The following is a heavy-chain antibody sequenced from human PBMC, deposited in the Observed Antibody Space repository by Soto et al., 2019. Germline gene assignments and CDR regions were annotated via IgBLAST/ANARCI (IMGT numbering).Heavy chain of an antibody. CDR2: IYYSGST. V-gene: IGHV4-39*01. Sequence: SETLSLTCTVSGGSISSSSYYWGWIRQPPGKGLEWIGSIYYSGSTYYNPSLKSRVTISVDTSKNQFSLKLSSVTAADTAVYYCARLQLELRIAFDIWGQGTMVTVSS. CDR1: GGSISSSSYY. D-gene: IGHD1-1*01. CDR3: ARLQLELRIAFDI. J-gene: IGHJ3*02.